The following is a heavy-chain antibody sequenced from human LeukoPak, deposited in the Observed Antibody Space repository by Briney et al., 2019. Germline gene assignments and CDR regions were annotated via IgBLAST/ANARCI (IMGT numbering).Heavy chain of an antibody. D-gene: IGHD3-22*01. Sequence: GGSLRLSCAASGFTFSSYGMHWVRQAPGKGLEWVALIYYDGSNKYSADSVKGRFTISRDNSQNTLFLQMNSLRAEDTAVYYCARDADTSTHYSFFDYWGQGPLVTVSS. CDR1: GFTFSSYG. CDR2: IYYDGSNK. CDR3: ARDADTSTHYSFFDY. J-gene: IGHJ4*02. V-gene: IGHV3-33*01.